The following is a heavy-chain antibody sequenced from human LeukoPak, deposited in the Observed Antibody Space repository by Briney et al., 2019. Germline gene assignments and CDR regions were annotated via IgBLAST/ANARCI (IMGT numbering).Heavy chain of an antibody. CDR2: ISYDGSNK. D-gene: IGHD2-21*02. V-gene: IGHV3-30*18. Sequence: GRSLRLSCAASGFSFSTYAMHWVRQAPGKGLEWVAVISYDGSNKYFADSVKGRFTISRDNSKNTLYLQMNSLRAEDTAVYYCAKRVAVTGITFYFDYWGQGTLVTVSS. J-gene: IGHJ4*02. CDR3: AKRVAVTGITFYFDY. CDR1: GFSFSTYA.